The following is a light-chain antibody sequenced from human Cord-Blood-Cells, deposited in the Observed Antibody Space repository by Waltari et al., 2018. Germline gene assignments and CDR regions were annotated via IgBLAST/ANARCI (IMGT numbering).Light chain of an antibody. Sequence: EIVMTQLPATLFVSPGDRVTRPCTASQSDSTNLAWYQHKPGHAPRPLIYRASTRATGTPGRFSGSWSAREFTLTISSLVPDDYALYCCQQRSNWPPMYSFRHGTNLEIK. J-gene: IGKJ2*01. V-gene: IGKV3-15*01. CDR2: RAS. CDR3: QQRSNWPPMYS. CDR1: QSDSTN.